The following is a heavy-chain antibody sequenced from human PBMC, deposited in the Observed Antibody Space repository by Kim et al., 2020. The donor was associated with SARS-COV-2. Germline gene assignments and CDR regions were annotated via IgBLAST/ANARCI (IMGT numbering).Heavy chain of an antibody. Sequence: SETLSLTCVVSGGSISSGGSGGYYWNLVRQHPGKGLEWIGNMHFSGSTYYNPSLKSRLNISADTSKNQFSLKLSSVSAADTAVYFCARERRITMVRGYFYYYMDVWGKGATVIVSS. J-gene: IGHJ6*03. CDR1: GGSISSGGSGGYY. CDR2: MHFSGST. V-gene: IGHV4-31*11. D-gene: IGHD3-10*01. CDR3: ARERRITMVRGYFYYYMDV.